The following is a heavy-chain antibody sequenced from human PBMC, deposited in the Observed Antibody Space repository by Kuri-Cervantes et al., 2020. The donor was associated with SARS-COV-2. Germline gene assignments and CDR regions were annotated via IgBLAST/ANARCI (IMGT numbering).Heavy chain of an antibody. CDR1: GGSISSHY. J-gene: IGHJ4*02. V-gene: IGHV4-38-2*02. D-gene: IGHD6-19*01. CDR3: ARGDGMAGTTPYDY. Sequence: SETLSLTCTVSGGSISSHYWGWIRQPPGKGLEWIGSIYHSGSTYYNPSLKSRVTISVDTSKNQFPLKLSSVTAADTAVYYCARGDGMAGTTPYDYWGQGTLVTVSS. CDR2: IYHSGST.